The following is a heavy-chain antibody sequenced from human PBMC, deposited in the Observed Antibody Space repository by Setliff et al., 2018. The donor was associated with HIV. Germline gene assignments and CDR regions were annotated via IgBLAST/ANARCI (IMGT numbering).Heavy chain of an antibody. CDR3: ARGGLTAAGTLLLVGYFDY. CDR1: GGSFSGYY. Sequence: SETLSLTCAVYGGSFSGYYWSWIRQPPGKGLEWIGEIIHSGSTNYNPSLKSRVTISVDTSKNQFSLRLRSVTAADTAVYYCARGGLTAAGTLLLVGYFDYWGQGTLVTVSS. D-gene: IGHD6-13*01. J-gene: IGHJ4*02. V-gene: IGHV4-34*01. CDR2: IIHSGST.